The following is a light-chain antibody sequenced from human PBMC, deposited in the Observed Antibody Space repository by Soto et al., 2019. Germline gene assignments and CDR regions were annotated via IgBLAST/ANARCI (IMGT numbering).Light chain of an antibody. V-gene: IGKV3-15*01. CDR2: RTS. CDR3: QEYNGRSS. J-gene: IGKJ1*01. Sequence: RVTTQSPATLSVSPGERATLSCRASQNVAGDLAWYQQKPGQAPRLLIYRTSTRATGIPARFSGSGSWTEFTLTISSLQSEDFAVYYCQEYNGRSSFGQGTKVEIK. CDR1: QNVAGD.